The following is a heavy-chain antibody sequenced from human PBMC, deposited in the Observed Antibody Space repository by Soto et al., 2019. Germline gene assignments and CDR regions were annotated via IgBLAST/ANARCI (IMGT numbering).Heavy chain of an antibody. CDR3: ARDLGVVVPAATYYYYGMDV. V-gene: IGHV1-18*01. J-gene: IGHJ6*02. CDR2: ISASNGNT. Sequence: QVQLVQSGAEVKNSGASVKVSCKASGYTFTSYGFSWVRQAPGQGLEWMGWISASNGNTNYAQKLQGRVTMTTDTSTGTAYMELRSLRSDDTATYYCARDLGVVVPAATYYYYGMDVWGQGTTVTVSS. D-gene: IGHD2-2*01. CDR1: GYTFTSYG.